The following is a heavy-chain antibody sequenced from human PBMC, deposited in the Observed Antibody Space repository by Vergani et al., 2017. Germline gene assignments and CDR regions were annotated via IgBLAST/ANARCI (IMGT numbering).Heavy chain of an antibody. CDR2: IRSKAYGQAT. CDR3: VRDQVTMLRGSDALDI. CDR1: GFTFRNYA. Sequence: VQLVESGGGLAQPGGSLRLSCAASGFTFRNYAMTWVRQAPGKGLEWVGGIRSKAYGQATIYAASVKGRFTISRDDSKSIAYLQMNNLQTEDTAMYYCVRDQVTMLRGSDALDIWGQGTMVTVSS. D-gene: IGHD3-10*01. J-gene: IGHJ3*02. V-gene: IGHV3-49*04.